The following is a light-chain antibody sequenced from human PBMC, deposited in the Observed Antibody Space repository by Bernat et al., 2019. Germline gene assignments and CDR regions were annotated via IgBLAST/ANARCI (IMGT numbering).Light chain of an antibody. Sequence: QSALTQPASVSGSPGQSITISCTGTSSDVGGYNYVSWFQQHPGQAPKLMIYDVRNRPSGVSNRFSGSKSGNTASLTISGLQADDEADYYCSSYTGSNTYVFGTGTKVTVL. J-gene: IGLJ1*01. CDR2: DVR. CDR1: SSDVGGYNY. V-gene: IGLV2-14*03. CDR3: SSYTGSNTYV.